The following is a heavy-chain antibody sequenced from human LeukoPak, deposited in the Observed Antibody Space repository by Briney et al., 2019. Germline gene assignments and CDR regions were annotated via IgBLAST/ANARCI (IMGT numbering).Heavy chain of an antibody. CDR2: ISYDGSNK. CDR3: ANLHSFDY. V-gene: IGHV3-30*18. D-gene: IGHD2-21*01. Sequence: GGSLRLSRAASGFTFSSYGMHWVRQAPGKGLEWVAVISYDGSNKYYADSVKGRFTISRDNSKNTLYLQMNSLRAEDTAVYYCANLHSFDYWGQGTLVTVSS. J-gene: IGHJ4*02. CDR1: GFTFSSYG.